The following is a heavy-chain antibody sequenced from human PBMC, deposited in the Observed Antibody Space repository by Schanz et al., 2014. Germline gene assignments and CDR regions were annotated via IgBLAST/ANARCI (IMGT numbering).Heavy chain of an antibody. J-gene: IGHJ4*02. CDR1: GFTFFGSFA. D-gene: IGHD3-16*01. V-gene: IGHV3-23*04. CDR2: ISGSGGST. Sequence: VQLVESGGDLVQPGGSLRLSCVASGFTFFGSFAMSWVRQAPGKGLVWVSGISGSGGSTYDADSVKGRFTISRDNSKNTLYLQMNSLRAEDTAVYYCVRLDVHDYWGQGTLVTVSS. CDR3: VRLDVHDY.